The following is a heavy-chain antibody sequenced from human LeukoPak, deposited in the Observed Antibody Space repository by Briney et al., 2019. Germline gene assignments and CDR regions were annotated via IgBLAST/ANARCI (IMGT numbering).Heavy chain of an antibody. CDR3: ARIEDYRGRAFDI. V-gene: IGHV3-23*01. D-gene: IGHD4-11*01. CDR1: GFSFSSDG. J-gene: IGHJ3*02. CDR2: IIGGAGST. Sequence: GGSLRLSCAASGFSFSSDGMSWVRQAPGKGLEWVSGIIGGAGSTYYADSVKGRFTISRDNSKNTLYLQMNSLRAEDTAVYYCARIEDYRGRAFDIWGQGTMVTVSS.